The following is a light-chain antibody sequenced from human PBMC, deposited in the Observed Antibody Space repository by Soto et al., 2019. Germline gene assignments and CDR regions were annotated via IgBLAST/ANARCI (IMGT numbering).Light chain of an antibody. CDR3: SSHAGSNNFVV. CDR1: SSDIGSYNY. V-gene: IGLV2-8*01. CDR2: ELS. Sequence: QSALTQPPSASGSPGQSVTISCTGTSSDIGSYNYVSWYQQHPGKAPKLMIYELSKRPSGVPDRFPGSKSGNRASLTVSGPQAEDEADDYYSSHAGSNNFVVFGGGTQLTVL. J-gene: IGLJ2*01.